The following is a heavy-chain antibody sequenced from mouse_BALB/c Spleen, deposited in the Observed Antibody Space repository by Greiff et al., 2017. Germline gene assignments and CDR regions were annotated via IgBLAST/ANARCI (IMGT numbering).Heavy chain of an antibody. CDR2: ISSGSSTI. CDR1: GFTFSSFG. V-gene: IGHV5-17*02. J-gene: IGHJ4*01. CDR3: ARWDGYYYYAMDY. Sequence: EVKVVESGGGLVQPGGSRKLSCAASGFTFSSFGMHWVRQAPEKGLEWVAYISSGSSTIYYADTVKGRFTISRDNPKNTLFLQMTSLRSEDTAMYYCARWDGYYYYAMDYWGQGTSVTVSS. D-gene: IGHD2-3*01.